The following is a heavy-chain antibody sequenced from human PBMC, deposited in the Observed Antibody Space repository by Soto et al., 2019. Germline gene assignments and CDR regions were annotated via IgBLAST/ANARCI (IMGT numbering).Heavy chain of an antibody. CDR3: ARDTSEMATGDDAFDI. J-gene: IGHJ3*02. CDR2: INPSGGST. Sequence: QVQLVQSGAEVKKPGASVKVSCKASGYTFTSYYMHWVRQAPGQGLEWMGIINPSGGSTSYAQKFQGRVTMTRDTSTSTVYMELSSLRSEDTAVYYCARDTSEMATGDDAFDIWGQGTMVTVSS. V-gene: IGHV1-46*01. D-gene: IGHD5-12*01. CDR1: GYTFTSYY.